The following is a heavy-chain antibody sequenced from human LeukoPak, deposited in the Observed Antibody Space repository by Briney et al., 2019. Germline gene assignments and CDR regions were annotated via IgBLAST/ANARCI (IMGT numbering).Heavy chain of an antibody. Sequence: PGGSLRLSCEASGFTFSSYGMHWVRQAPGKGLEWVAFIRYDGSNKYYANSVKGRFTISRDNSKSTLSLQMNSLRAEDTAIYYCATYRQVLLPFESWGQGTLVTVSS. V-gene: IGHV3-30*02. CDR2: IRYDGSNK. J-gene: IGHJ4*02. CDR3: ATYRQVLLPFES. CDR1: GFTFSSYG. D-gene: IGHD2-8*02.